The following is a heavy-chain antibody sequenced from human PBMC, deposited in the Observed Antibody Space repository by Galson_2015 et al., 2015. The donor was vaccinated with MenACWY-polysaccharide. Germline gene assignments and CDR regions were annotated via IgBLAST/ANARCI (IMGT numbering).Heavy chain of an antibody. J-gene: IGHJ1*01. CDR3: AHALSSGCDFWSGYYHEYFQH. D-gene: IGHD3-3*01. V-gene: IGHV2-5*02. CDR2: IYWDDDK. CDR1: GFSLSTSGVG. Sequence: PALVKPTQTLTLTCTFSGFSLSTSGVGVGWIRQPPGKALEWLALIYWDDDKRYSPSLKSRLTITKDTSKNQVVLTMTNMDPVDTATYYCAHALSSGCDFWSGYYHEYFQHWGQGTLVTVSS.